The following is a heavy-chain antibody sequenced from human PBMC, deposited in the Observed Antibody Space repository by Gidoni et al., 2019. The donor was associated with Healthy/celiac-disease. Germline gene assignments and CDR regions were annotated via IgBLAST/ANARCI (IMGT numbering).Heavy chain of an antibody. J-gene: IGHJ4*02. D-gene: IGHD6-13*01. V-gene: IGHV4-34*01. CDR1: GGSVSGYY. CDR2: INHSGST. CDR3: AREIAAAGTGGDFDY. Sequence: QVQLQQWGAGLLKPSETLSLTCAVYGGSVSGYYWSWIRQPPGKGLEWIGEINHSGSTNYNPALKSRVTISVDTSKNQFSLKLSSVTAADTAVYYCAREIAAAGTGGDFDYWGQGTLVTVSS.